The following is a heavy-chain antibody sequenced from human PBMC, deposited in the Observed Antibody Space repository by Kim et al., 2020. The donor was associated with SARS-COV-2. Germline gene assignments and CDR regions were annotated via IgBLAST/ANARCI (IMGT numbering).Heavy chain of an antibody. CDR3: ARDVGMLNFFSGMDV. V-gene: IGHV3-23*01. CDR2: ISGGGDSP. J-gene: IGHJ6*02. D-gene: IGHD3-16*01. CDR1: GFTFSTYA. Sequence: GGSLRLSCVASGFTFSTYAMCWVRQAPGKGLEWVSSISGGGDSPYYTDSMTGRFTVSRDKSKVTLYLQMNNLRVEDTAVYVCARDVGMLNFFSGMDVWGQGTVVTVSS.